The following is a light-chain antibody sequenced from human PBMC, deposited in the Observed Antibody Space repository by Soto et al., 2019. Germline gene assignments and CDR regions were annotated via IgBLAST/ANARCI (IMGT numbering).Light chain of an antibody. V-gene: IGLV2-8*01. CDR1: SSDVGGYNY. CDR2: EVT. CDR3: SSYAASNNFFFV. J-gene: IGLJ3*02. Sequence: QSALTQPPSASGSPGQSVTISCTGTSSDVGGYNYVSWYQQYPGRAPKLMIYEVTKRPSGVPDRCSGSKSGTTASLTVAGLQAEYEADYYCSSYAASNNFFFVFGGGTQLTVL.